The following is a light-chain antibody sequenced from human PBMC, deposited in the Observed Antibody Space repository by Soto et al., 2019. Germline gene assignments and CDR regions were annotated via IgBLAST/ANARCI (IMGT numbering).Light chain of an antibody. V-gene: IGLV2-8*01. CDR3: SSYAGSNNRYV. Sequence: QSALTQPPSASGSPGQSVTISCTGTSSDVGGYNFVSWYQQHPGKAPKLIIYEVSKRPSGVPDRFSGSKSGNTASLTVSGLQAEDEADYYCSSYAGSNNRYVFGTGTKVNVL. J-gene: IGLJ1*01. CDR2: EVS. CDR1: SSDVGGYNF.